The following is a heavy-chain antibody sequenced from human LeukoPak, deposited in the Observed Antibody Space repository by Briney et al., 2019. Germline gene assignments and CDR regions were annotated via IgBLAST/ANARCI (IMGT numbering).Heavy chain of an antibody. Sequence: ASVKVSCKASGYTFTSYGISWVRQAPGQGLEWMGWISAYNGNTNYAQKLQGRVTMTTDTSTSTAYMELRSLRSDDTAVYYCATGSREWLRQDAFDIWGQGTMVTVSS. CDR1: GYTFTSYG. CDR3: ATGSREWLRQDAFDI. CDR2: ISAYNGNT. J-gene: IGHJ3*02. D-gene: IGHD5-12*01. V-gene: IGHV1-18*01.